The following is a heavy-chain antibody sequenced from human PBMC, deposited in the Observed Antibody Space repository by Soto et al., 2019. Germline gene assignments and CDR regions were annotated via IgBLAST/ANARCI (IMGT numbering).Heavy chain of an antibody. CDR1: GFTFSSYA. D-gene: IGHD3-10*01. V-gene: IGHV3-23*01. Sequence: EVQLLESGGDLVQPGGSLRLSCAASGFTFSSYAMSWVRQAPGKGLEWVSIIGVGGGDRYYPESVKGRFTISRDNSRDTLYLEMNSLRDEDTAVYYCARVRFGELVWGQGTLVTVSS. CDR3: ARVRFGELV. CDR2: IGVGGGDR. J-gene: IGHJ4*02.